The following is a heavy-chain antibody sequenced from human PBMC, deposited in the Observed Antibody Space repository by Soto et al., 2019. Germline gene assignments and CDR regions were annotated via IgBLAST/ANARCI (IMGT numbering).Heavy chain of an antibody. CDR3: ARRGCSSTSCLYSWFDL. CDR1: GYTFTSYY. D-gene: IGHD2-2*01. CDR2: INPSGSST. V-gene: IGHV1-46*01. J-gene: IGHJ5*02. Sequence: ASVKVSCKASGYTFTSYYMHWVRQAPGQGLEWMGIINPSGSSTTYAQKFQGRVTMTRDTSTSTVYMELGSLTSDDTAVYYCARRGCSSTSCLYSWFDLSGQRTLVSVFS.